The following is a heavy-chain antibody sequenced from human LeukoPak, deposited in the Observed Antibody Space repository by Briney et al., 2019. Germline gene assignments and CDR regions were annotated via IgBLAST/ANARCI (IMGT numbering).Heavy chain of an antibody. J-gene: IGHJ4*02. V-gene: IGHV4-39*01. Sequence: SETLSLTCTVSGGSISSSSYYWGWIRQPPGKGLEWIWRIYYSGSTYYNPSLKSRVTISVDTSKNQFSLKLSSVTAADTAVYYCARQRMGWDIVVVVAVRPYYFDYWGQGTLVTVSS. CDR3: ARQRMGWDIVVVVAVRPYYFDY. CDR1: GGSISSSSYY. D-gene: IGHD2-15*01. CDR2: IYYSGST.